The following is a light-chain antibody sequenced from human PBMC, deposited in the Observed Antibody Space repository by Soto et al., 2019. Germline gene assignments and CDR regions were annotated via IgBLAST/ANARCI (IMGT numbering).Light chain of an antibody. CDR3: SSYTSRSTLV. V-gene: IGLV2-14*01. CDR2: EVS. CDR1: SSDVGGYNY. J-gene: IGLJ1*01. Sequence: QSALTQPASVSGSPGQSITISCTGTSSDVGGYNYVSWYQQHPGKAPKLRIYEVSNRPSGVSNRFSGSKSGNTASLTISGLQAEDEAEYYCSSYTSRSTLVVGSGTKLTVL.